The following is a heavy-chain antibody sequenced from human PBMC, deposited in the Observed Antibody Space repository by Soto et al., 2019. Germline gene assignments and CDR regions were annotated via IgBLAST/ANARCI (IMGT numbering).Heavy chain of an antibody. CDR3: ARGDPWSGNQIDY. CDR1: GFTFSSYS. Sequence: PGGSLRLSCAATGFTFSSYSMNWVRQAPGKGLEWVSCITGSSNYINYEDSVKGRFTISRDNAKNSLYLQMNSMRAEDTAVYFCARGDPWSGNQIDYWGQGTLVTVSS. V-gene: IGHV3-21*01. J-gene: IGHJ4*02. D-gene: IGHD3-3*01. CDR2: ITGSSNYI.